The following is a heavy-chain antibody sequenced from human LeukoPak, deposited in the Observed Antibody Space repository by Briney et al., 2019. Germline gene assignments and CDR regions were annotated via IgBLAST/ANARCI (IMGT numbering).Heavy chain of an antibody. CDR3: AREVSWSGYFEN. CDR2: IYNSGRI. J-gene: IGHJ4*02. Sequence: SETLSLTCTVSGGSISNYYWTWIRQPPGKGLEWIGYIYNSGRINYNPSLKSRVTISVDTSKNQFSLNLSSVTAADTAVYYCAREVSWSGYFENWGQGALVTVS. V-gene: IGHV4-59*01. CDR1: GGSISNYY. D-gene: IGHD3-3*01.